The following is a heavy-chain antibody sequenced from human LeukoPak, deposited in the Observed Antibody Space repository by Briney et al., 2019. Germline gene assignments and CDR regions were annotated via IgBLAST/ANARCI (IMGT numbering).Heavy chain of an antibody. CDR1: GFTFDDYA. CDR3: AKGIPMVRGVIWNNWFDP. CDR2: ISWNSGSI. V-gene: IGHV3-9*01. Sequence: GGSLRLSCAASGFTFDDYAMHWVRQAPGKGLEWVSGISWNSGSIGYADSVKGRFTISRDNAKNSLYLQMNSLRAEDTALYYCAKGIPMVRGVIWNNWFDPWGQGTLVTVSS. J-gene: IGHJ5*02. D-gene: IGHD3-10*01.